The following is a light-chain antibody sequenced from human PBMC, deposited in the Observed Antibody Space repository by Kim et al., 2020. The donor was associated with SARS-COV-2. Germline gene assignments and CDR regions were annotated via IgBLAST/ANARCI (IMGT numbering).Light chain of an antibody. V-gene: IGKV3-20*01. CDR2: GAS. Sequence: SPGERAPLSCRSRQSVSSTYLAWYQQKPGQAPRLLIYGASDKATGIPDRFSGSGSGTDFTLTISRLEPEDFAVYYCQQYGSSPCTFGQGTKVDIK. CDR3: QQYGSSPCT. J-gene: IGKJ1*01. CDR1: QSVSSTY.